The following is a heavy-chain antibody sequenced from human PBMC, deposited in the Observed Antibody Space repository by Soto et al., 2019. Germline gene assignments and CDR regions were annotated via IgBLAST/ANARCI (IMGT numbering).Heavy chain of an antibody. J-gene: IGHJ4*02. CDR2: IYYSGTT. Sequence: QLQLQESGPGLVKPSETLSLTCTVSGGSISSSDNYWAWIRQPPGKGLEWIGTIYYSGTTFYNPSLKCRLPTSVDTSKTPCSLKLRSVPAADTAVYYCARLLPYGGGAYYFDYWGQGTLVTVSS. D-gene: IGHD4-17*01. CDR1: GGSISSSDNY. CDR3: ARLLPYGGGAYYFDY. V-gene: IGHV4-39*01.